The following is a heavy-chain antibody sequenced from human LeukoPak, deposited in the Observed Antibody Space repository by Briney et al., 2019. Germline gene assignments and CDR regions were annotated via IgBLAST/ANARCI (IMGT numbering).Heavy chain of an antibody. CDR2: FNPSDGRA. V-gene: IGHV1-46*01. CDR1: GGTFSSYA. CDR3: ARQAVTTGWYFEY. D-gene: IGHD4-17*01. Sequence: ASVKVSCKASGGTFSSYAISWVRQAPGQGLEWMGIFNPSDGRATYTQKFQGRVTMTRDTSTSTVYMDLSSLRSDDTAVYYCARQAVTTGWYFEYWGQGTLVAVSS. J-gene: IGHJ4*02.